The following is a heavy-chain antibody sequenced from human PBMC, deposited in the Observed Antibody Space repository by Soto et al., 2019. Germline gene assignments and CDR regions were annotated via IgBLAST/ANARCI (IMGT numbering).Heavy chain of an antibody. J-gene: IGHJ5*02. Sequence: QVQLVQSGAEVKKPGSSVKVSCKASGGTFSSYAISGGRQAAFQGLELMGGIIPIFGTANYAQKVQVRVTINADDSTMPAYIELSSLRAEATAVYNCAESRNYCYSCFYPPNWFDPWGHGNLVTVSS. V-gene: IGHV1-69*01. CDR3: AESRNYCYSCFYPPNWFDP. CDR1: GGTFSSYA. CDR2: IIPIFGTA. D-gene: IGHD3-22*01.